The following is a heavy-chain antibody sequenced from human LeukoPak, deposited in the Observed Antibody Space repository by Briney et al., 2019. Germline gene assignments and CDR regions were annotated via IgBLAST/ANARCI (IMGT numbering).Heavy chain of an antibody. D-gene: IGHD3-22*01. Sequence: SETLSLTCTVSGGSISSSSYYWGWIRQPPGKGLEWIVSIYYSGSTYYHPSLKSRVTISVDTSKNQFSLKLSSVTAADTAVYYCARDMTVPPYGYYYGMDVWGQGTTVTVSS. CDR3: ARDMTVPPYGYYYGMDV. CDR2: IYYSGST. CDR1: GGSISSSSYY. V-gene: IGHV4-39*07. J-gene: IGHJ6*02.